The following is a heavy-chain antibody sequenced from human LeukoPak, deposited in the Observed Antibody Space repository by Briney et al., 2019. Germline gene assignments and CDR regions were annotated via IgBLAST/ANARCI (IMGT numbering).Heavy chain of an antibody. Sequence: SETLSLTCAVYGGSFTDYYWSWIRQSPGKGLEWIGEINHSGNSNYNPSLRSRVTISIDASKNQFSLMLNSVTAADTAVFYCARGVWYGSGTSFGSWGQGTLVTVSS. CDR1: GGSFTDYY. D-gene: IGHD3-10*01. V-gene: IGHV4-34*01. CDR3: ARGVWYGSGTSFGS. CDR2: INHSGNS. J-gene: IGHJ4*02.